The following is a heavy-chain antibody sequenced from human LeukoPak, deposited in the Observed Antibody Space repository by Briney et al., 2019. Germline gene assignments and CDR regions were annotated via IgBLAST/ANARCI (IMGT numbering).Heavy chain of an antibody. CDR3: ARVVTAWSMDV. D-gene: IGHD2-21*02. CDR2: IKQDGSEK. J-gene: IGHJ6*03. V-gene: IGHV3-7*01. CDR1: GFAFSSYW. Sequence: HSGGSLRLSCAASGFAFSSYWMSWFRQAPGKGLEWVANIKQDGSEKFYADSVKGRFTVSRDNAENSLFLQMNSLRAEDTALYYCARVVTAWSMDVWGKGTTVTVSS.